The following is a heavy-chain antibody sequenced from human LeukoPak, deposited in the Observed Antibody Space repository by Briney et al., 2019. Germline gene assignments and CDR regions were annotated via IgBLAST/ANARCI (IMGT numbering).Heavy chain of an antibody. CDR1: GFTFSSYS. Sequence: GGSLRLSCAASGFTFSSYSMNWVRQAPGKGLEWVSSISSGSSYIYYADSVKGRFTISRDNAKNSLYLQMNSLRAEDTAVYYCARWEYDSSGYYIDYWGQGTLVTVSS. CDR2: ISSGSSYI. J-gene: IGHJ4*02. D-gene: IGHD3-22*01. V-gene: IGHV3-21*01. CDR3: ARWEYDSSGYYIDY.